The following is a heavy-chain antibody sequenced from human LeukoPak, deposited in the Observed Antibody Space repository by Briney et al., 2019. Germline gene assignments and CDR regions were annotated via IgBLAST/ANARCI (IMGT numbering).Heavy chain of an antibody. D-gene: IGHD3-22*01. CDR3: VRETRFYDSSGYYPDY. CDR2: ISYDGNNK. J-gene: IGHJ4*02. CDR1: GFTFSSYA. V-gene: IGHV3-30-3*01. Sequence: GRSLRLSCVASGFTFSSYAMHWVRQAPGKGLEWVAVISYDGNNKYYADSVKGRFTISRDKSENTLYLQMNSLRPEDTAVYYCVRETRFYDSSGYYPDYWGQGTLVTVSS.